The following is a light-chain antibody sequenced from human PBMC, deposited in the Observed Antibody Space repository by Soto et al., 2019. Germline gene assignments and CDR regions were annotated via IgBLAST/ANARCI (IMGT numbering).Light chain of an antibody. Sequence: EIVLTQSPATLALSPGERATLSCRASQSVSSYLAWYQQKPGQAPRLLIYDASNRATGIPARFSGSGSGTDFTLIISSLEPQDFAIYYCQQRYNWLTFGGGTKVEIK. CDR1: QSVSSY. CDR2: DAS. CDR3: QQRYNWLT. V-gene: IGKV3-11*01. J-gene: IGKJ4*01.